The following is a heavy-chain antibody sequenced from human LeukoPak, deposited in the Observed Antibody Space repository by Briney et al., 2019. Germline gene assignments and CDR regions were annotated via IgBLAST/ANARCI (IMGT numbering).Heavy chain of an antibody. CDR2: ISPGSNTI. J-gene: IGHJ6*02. V-gene: IGHV3-48*02. CDR1: GFTFSIYH. Sequence: GGSLRLSCAASGFTFSIYHMNWVRQYPGKGLEWVSYISPGSNTIYYADSVKGRFTISRDNAKNSLYLQMISLTDEDTAVYYCARVNYNAMDVWGQGTTVTVSS. CDR3: ARVNYNAMDV.